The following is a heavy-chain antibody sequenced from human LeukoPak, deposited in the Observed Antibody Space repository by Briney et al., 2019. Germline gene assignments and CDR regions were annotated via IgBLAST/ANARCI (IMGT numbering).Heavy chain of an antibody. Sequence: GESLKISCKGSEYSFSNYWIGWARQMPGKGLEWMVIIYPGDSDTRYSPSFQGQVTISADKSINTAYLQWSSLKASDTAMYYCAKFYDSSGYGFDYWGQGTLVTVSS. J-gene: IGHJ4*02. D-gene: IGHD3-22*01. CDR3: AKFYDSSGYGFDY. V-gene: IGHV5-51*01. CDR2: IYPGDSDT. CDR1: EYSFSNYW.